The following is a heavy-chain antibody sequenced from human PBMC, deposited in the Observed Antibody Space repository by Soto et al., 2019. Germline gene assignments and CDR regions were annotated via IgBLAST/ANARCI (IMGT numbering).Heavy chain of an antibody. J-gene: IGHJ5*02. V-gene: IGHV1-8*01. D-gene: IGHD3-10*01. CDR3: ARESMVRGVPSP. Sequence: ASVKVSCKASGYTLTSYDINWVRQAPGQGLEWMGWMNPNTGDTGYAQKFQGRVTMTRNTSKSTVYMDLRSLRSEDTAVYYCARESMVRGVPSPWGQGTLVTVSS. CDR2: MNPNTGDT. CDR1: GYTLTSYD.